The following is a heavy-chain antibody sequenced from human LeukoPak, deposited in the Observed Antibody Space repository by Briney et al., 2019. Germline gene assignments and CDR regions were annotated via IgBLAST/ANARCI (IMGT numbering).Heavy chain of an antibody. V-gene: IGHV3-7*01. Sequence: GGSLRLSCAASGFTFSSYWMSWVRQAPGKGLEWVANIKQDGSEKYYVDSVKGRFTISRDTSNKMVYLQMNSLRTEDMAVYYCAKDRAGNSWNFDYWGQGILVAVSS. CDR3: AKDRAGNSWNFDY. J-gene: IGHJ4*02. CDR2: IKQDGSEK. CDR1: GFTFSSYW. D-gene: IGHD6-13*01.